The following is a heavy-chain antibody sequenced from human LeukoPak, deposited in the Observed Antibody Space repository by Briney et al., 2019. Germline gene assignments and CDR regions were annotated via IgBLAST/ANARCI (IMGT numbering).Heavy chain of an antibody. Sequence: GGSLRLSCAVSGFTFSNHWMSWVRQSPGKGLEWVASIKQDGSDKYYVDSVRGRFTISGDNAKDSLYLQMNSLRAEDTAVYYCGRDSRYYDSSGFSRGPLGYWGQGTLVIVSS. V-gene: IGHV3-7*03. CDR3: GRDSRYYDSSGFSRGPLGY. D-gene: IGHD3-22*01. CDR2: IKQDGSDK. CDR1: GFTFSNHW. J-gene: IGHJ4*02.